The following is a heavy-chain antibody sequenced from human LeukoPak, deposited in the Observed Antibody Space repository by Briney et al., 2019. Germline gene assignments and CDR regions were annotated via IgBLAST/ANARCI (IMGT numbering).Heavy chain of an antibody. CDR1: GFTFSIYA. D-gene: IGHD6-13*01. CDR3: ARYGSSWSFDY. J-gene: IGHJ4*02. V-gene: IGHV3-23*01. Sequence: GESLRLSCAASGFTFSIYAMSWVRQAPGKGLEWVSTITSSGDRTYYADSVKGRFTISRDNAKNSLYLQMNSLRAEDSAVYYCARYGSSWSFDYWGQGTLVTVSS. CDR2: ITSSGDRT.